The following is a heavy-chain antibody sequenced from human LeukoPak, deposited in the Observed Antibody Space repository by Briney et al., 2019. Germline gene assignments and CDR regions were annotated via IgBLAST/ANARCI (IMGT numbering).Heavy chain of an antibody. J-gene: IGHJ4*02. V-gene: IGHV3-48*01. D-gene: IGHD6-13*01. CDR3: ARVDGGIAAAGDFDY. CDR2: ISSSSSTI. Sequence: GGSLRLSCAASGFIFSSYSMTWVRQAPGKGLEWVSYISSSSSTIYYADSVKGRFTISRDNAKNSLYLQMNSLRAEDTAVYYCARVDGGIAAAGDFDYWGQGTLVTVSS. CDR1: GFIFSSYS.